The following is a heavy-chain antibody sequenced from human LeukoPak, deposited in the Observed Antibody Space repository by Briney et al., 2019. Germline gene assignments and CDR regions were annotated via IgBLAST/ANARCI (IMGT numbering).Heavy chain of an antibody. CDR3: ARDIGWYNPFDY. Sequence: KPGGSLRLSGAASGFSFSSYWMSWVRQASGKGLEWVANIKPDASEKYYVDSVKGRFTISRDNAKNLVYLQMNSLRAEDTAFYYCARDIGWYNPFDYWGQGTLVTVHS. D-gene: IGHD6-19*01. V-gene: IGHV3-7*03. J-gene: IGHJ4*02. CDR2: IKPDASEK. CDR1: GFSFSSYW.